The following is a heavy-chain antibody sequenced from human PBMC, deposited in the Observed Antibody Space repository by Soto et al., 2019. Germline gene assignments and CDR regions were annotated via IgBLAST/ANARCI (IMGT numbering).Heavy chain of an antibody. D-gene: IGHD2-15*01. CDR1: GYTFTYYP. Sequence: ASVKVSCKASGYTFTYYPIHWVRQAPGQRLEWMGWINIGNGNTASSQKFQDRVTITRETSASTAYIELTSLRSEDTAVYYCAREPLCGGRCYDNYFDPCGQGTLVTVSS. J-gene: IGHJ5*02. CDR3: AREPLCGGRCYDNYFDP. CDR2: INIGNGNT. V-gene: IGHV1-3*04.